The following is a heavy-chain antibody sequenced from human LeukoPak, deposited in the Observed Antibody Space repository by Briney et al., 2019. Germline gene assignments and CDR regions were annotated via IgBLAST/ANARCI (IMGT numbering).Heavy chain of an antibody. Sequence: ASVKVSCKASGYTFTSYGISWVRQAPGQGLEWMGWISAYNGNTNYAQKLQGRVTMTTDTSTSTAYMELRSLRSDGTAVYYCARSPSYNWNDGGDYWGQGTLVTVSS. CDR2: ISAYNGNT. D-gene: IGHD1-1*01. CDR3: ARSPSYNWNDGGDY. J-gene: IGHJ4*02. V-gene: IGHV1-18*04. CDR1: GYTFTSYG.